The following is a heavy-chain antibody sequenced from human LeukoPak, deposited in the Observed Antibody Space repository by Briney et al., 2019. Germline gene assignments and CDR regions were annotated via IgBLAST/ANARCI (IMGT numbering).Heavy chain of an antibody. Sequence: SETLSLTCTVSGGSISSSNYYWGWIRQPPGKGLEWIGSIFSGGSTYYNPPLKRRVTISVDTSKNQFSLKLSSVTAADTAVYYCARFSGGTSRVDYWGQGTLVTVSS. V-gene: IGHV4-39*07. CDR1: GGSISSSNYY. CDR2: IFSGGST. J-gene: IGHJ4*02. CDR3: ARFSGGTSRVDY.